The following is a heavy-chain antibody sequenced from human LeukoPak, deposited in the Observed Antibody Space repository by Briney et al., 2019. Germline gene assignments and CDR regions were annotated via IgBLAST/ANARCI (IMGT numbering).Heavy chain of an antibody. V-gene: IGHV1-69*04. D-gene: IGHD4-17*01. J-gene: IGHJ4*02. CDR2: IIPILGIA. Sequence: SVKVSCKASGGTFSSYAISWVRQAPGQGLEWMGRIIPILGIANYAQKFQGRVTITADKSTSTAYMELSSLRSEDTAVYYCARDGRDGDYDYWGQGTLVTVSS. CDR1: GGTFSSYA. CDR3: ARDGRDGDYDY.